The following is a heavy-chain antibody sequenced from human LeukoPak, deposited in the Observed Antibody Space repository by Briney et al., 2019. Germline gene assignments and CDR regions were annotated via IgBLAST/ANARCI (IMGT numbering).Heavy chain of an antibody. J-gene: IGHJ4*02. CDR1: GYTFTSYG. CDR3: ARGRSLLWFGEAHFDY. V-gene: IGHV1-18*01. D-gene: IGHD3-10*01. CDR2: ISAYNGNT. Sequence: ASVKVSCKASGYTFTSYGISWVRQAPGQGLEWMGWISAYNGNTNYAQKLQGRVTMTTDTSTSTAYMELRSLRSDDTAVYYCARGRSLLWFGEAHFDYWGQGTLVTVSS.